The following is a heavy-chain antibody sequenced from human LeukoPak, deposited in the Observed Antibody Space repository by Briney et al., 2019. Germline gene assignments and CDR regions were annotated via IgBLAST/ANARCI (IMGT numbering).Heavy chain of an antibody. V-gene: IGHV3-7*04. CDR3: GRFTRSGDSVY. D-gene: IGHD7-27*01. CDR1: GFTFSSYW. CDR2: IKQEGSEK. J-gene: IGHJ4*02. Sequence: PGGSLRLSCAASGFTFSSYWMSWVRQAPGKGLEWVASIKQEGSEKQYVDSVRGRFAISRYNAEDSLYPQVNSLKAEDTAVYYCGRFTRSGDSVYWGQGTLVTVSS.